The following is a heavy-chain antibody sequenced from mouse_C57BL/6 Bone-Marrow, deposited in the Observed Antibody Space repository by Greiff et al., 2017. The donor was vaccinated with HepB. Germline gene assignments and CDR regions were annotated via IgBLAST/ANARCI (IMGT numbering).Heavy chain of an antibody. V-gene: IGHV1-72*01. D-gene: IGHD2-1*01. Sequence: QVQLQHPGAELVKPGASVKLSCKASGYTFTSYWMHWVKQRPGRGLEWIGRIDPNSGGTKYNEKFKSKATLTVDKPSSTAYMQLSSLTSEDAAVYYCASGHLRWERWCAYWGQGTLVTVSA. J-gene: IGHJ3*01. CDR2: IDPNSGGT. CDR3: ASGHLRWERWCAY. CDR1: GYTFTSYW.